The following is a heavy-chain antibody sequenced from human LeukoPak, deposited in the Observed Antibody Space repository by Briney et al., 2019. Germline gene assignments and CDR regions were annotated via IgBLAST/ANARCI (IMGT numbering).Heavy chain of an antibody. Sequence: PGGSLRLSCAASGFTFSSYAMSWVRQAPGKGLDWVSGISGSGGSTKHADSVKGRFTISRDNSKNTVYLQMNSLRAEDTAAYFCAKVHASPPDIVVVVPGYFDYWGQGTLVTVSS. D-gene: IGHD2-15*01. CDR3: AKVHASPPDIVVVVPGYFDY. J-gene: IGHJ4*02. V-gene: IGHV3-23*01. CDR1: GFTFSSYA. CDR2: ISGSGGST.